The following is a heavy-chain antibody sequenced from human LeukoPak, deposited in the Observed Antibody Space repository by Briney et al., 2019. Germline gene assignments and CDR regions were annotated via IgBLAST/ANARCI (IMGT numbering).Heavy chain of an antibody. J-gene: IGHJ5*02. Sequence: GASVKVSCKASGYTFTSYDINWVRQATGQGLEWMGWMNPNSGNTGYAQKFQGRVTITRNTSISTAYMELSSLRSEDTAVYYCARAPLYCSSTSCNFDPWGQGTLVTFSS. V-gene: IGHV1-8*03. CDR2: MNPNSGNT. CDR1: GYTFTSYD. CDR3: ARAPLYCSSTSCNFDP. D-gene: IGHD2-2*01.